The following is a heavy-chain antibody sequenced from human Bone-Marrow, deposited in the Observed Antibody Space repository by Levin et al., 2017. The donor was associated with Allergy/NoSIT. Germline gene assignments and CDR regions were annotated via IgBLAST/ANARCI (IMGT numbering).Heavy chain of an antibody. J-gene: IGHJ6*02. Sequence: EASVKVSCKASGYSFGNYEVNWVRQVPGQGPEWLGWINPKLGTTGYAQNLQVRVTMTRSISINTAYLELSSLRFEDTARYYCARAGGSGPIGHYYGMDVWGQGTTVVVSS. D-gene: IGHD3-10*01. CDR2: INPKLGTT. V-gene: IGHV1-8*01. CDR3: ARAGGSGPIGHYYGMDV. CDR1: GYSFGNYE.